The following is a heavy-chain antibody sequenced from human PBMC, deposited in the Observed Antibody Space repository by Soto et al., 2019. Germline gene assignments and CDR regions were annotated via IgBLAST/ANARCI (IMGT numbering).Heavy chain of an antibody. J-gene: IGHJ6*02. D-gene: IGHD3-9*01. CDR1: GFTFSSYA. CDR2: ISGSGGST. Sequence: GGSLRLSCAASGFTFSSYAMSWVRQAPGKGLEWVSAISGSGGSTYYADSVKGRFTISRDNSKNTLYRQMNSLRAEDTAVYYCAKIPTYDILTGYSYYYYGMDVWGQGTTVTAP. V-gene: IGHV3-23*01. CDR3: AKIPTYDILTGYSYYYYGMDV.